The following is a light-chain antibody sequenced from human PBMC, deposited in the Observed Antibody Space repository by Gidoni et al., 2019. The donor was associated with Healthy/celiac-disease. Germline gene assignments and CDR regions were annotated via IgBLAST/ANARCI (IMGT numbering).Light chain of an antibody. J-gene: IGLJ1*01. Sequence: QSVLTQPPSVSGAPGQMVPISFTGSSSNIGAGYDVHWYQQLPGTAPKLLIYGNSNRPSGVPDRFSGSKSGTSASLAITGLQAEDEADYYCQSYDSSLSALYVFGTGTKVTVL. CDR1: SSNIGAGYD. CDR2: GNS. V-gene: IGLV1-40*01. CDR3: QSYDSSLSALYV.